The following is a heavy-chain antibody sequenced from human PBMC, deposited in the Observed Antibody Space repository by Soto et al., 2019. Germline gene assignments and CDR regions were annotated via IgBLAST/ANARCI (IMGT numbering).Heavy chain of an antibody. V-gene: IGHV3-21*01. CDR1: GFTFSSYS. J-gene: IGHJ3*02. CDR2: ISSSSSYI. CDR3: VRWGITFGGVIVDDAFDI. D-gene: IGHD3-16*02. Sequence: PGGSLRLSCAASGFTFSSYSMNWVRQAPGKGLEWVSSISSSSSYIYYADSVKGRFTISRDNAKNSLYLQMNSLRAEDTAVYYFVRWGITFGGVIVDDAFDIWGQGTMVTVSS.